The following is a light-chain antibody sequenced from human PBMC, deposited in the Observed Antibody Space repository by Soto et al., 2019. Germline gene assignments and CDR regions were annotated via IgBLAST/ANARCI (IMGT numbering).Light chain of an antibody. J-gene: IGLJ1*01. CDR1: SSDVGSYNL. CDR2: EGS. Sequence: QSVLTQPASVPGSPGQSITISCTGTSSDVGSYNLVSWYQQHPGKAPKLMIYEGSKRPSGVSNRFSGSKSGNTASLTISGLQAEDEADYYCCSYAGSTNVFGTGTKVTVL. CDR3: CSYAGSTNV. V-gene: IGLV2-23*03.